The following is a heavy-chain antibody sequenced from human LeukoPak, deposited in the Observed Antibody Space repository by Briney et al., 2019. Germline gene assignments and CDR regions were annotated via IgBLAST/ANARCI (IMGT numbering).Heavy chain of an antibody. CDR2: ISAYNGNT. CDR3: AGGEVRGSYLFDY. CDR1: GYTFTSYS. V-gene: IGHV1-18*01. Sequence: ASVKVSCKASGYTFTSYSINWVRQAPGQGLEWMGWISAYNGNTNYAHKLQGRVTMTTDTSTSTAYMELRSLRSDDTAVYYCAGGEVRGSYLFDYWGQGTLVTVSS. J-gene: IGHJ4*02. D-gene: IGHD1-26*01.